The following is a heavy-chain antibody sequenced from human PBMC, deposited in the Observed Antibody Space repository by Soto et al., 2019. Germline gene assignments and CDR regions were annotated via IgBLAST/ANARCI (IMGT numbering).Heavy chain of an antibody. V-gene: IGHV4-59*01. CDR1: GGSISSYY. D-gene: IGHD6-6*01. CDR3: GRRLYSSSSLRRYHYYYMDV. J-gene: IGHJ6*03. CDR2: IYYSGST. Sequence: SETLSLTCTVSGGSISSYYWSWIRQPPGKGLEWIGYIYYSGSTNYNPSLKSRVTISVDTSKNQFSLKLSSVTAADTAVYYCGRRLYSSSSLRRYHYYYMDVWGKGTTVTVSS.